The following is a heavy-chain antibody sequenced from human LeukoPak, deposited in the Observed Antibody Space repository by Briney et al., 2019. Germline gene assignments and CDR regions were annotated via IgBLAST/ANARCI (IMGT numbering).Heavy chain of an antibody. V-gene: IGHV3-53*01. Sequence: GGSLRLSCSASGFTVSSNYISWVRQAPGKGLEWVSVIYSDGSTDYADSVKGRFTISRDNSKNTLYLQMNSLRAEDTAVYYCARTLPWNYGFDYWGQGTLVTVSS. CDR3: ARTLPWNYGFDY. CDR2: IYSDGST. D-gene: IGHD1-7*01. CDR1: GFTVSSNY. J-gene: IGHJ4*02.